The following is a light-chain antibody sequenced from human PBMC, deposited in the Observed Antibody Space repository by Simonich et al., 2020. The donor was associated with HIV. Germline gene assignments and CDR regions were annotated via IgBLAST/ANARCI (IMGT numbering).Light chain of an antibody. CDR2: AAS. Sequence: AIQMTQSPSSLSASVGDRFTITCRASQGISYDLGWYQQKPGKTPKLLVYAASSLQTGVPSRFGGSGTGTDFTLTISSLQPEDFATYYCLQDYTYPLTFGGGTKVEI. CDR1: QGISYD. V-gene: IGKV1-6*01. CDR3: LQDYTYPLT. J-gene: IGKJ4*01.